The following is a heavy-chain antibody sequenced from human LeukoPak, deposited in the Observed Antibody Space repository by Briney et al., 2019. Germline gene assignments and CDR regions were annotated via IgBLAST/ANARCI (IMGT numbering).Heavy chain of an antibody. CDR1: GFTFHQYA. Sequence: GESLRLSCAASGFTFHQYAIHWVRQVPGKGLEWVSGISWNSGSIGYADSVRGRFTISRDNAKNSVYLQMNSLRAEDTALYYCAKDKAPLYSGYDWDLDFWGQGTLVIVSS. J-gene: IGHJ4*02. CDR3: AKDKAPLYSGYDWDLDF. CDR2: ISWNSGSI. D-gene: IGHD5-12*01. V-gene: IGHV3-9*01.